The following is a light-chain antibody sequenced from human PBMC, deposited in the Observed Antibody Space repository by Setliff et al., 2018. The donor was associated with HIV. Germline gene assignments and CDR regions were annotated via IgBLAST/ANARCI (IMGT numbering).Light chain of an antibody. J-gene: IGLJ2*01. V-gene: IGLV2-14*02. CDR3: SSYTSSSTL. CDR2: AVS. CDR1: SSDVGSYNL. Sequence: QSALPQPASVSGSPGQSITLSCTGTSSDVGSYNLVSWYQHHPGKAPKLMIYAVSNRPSGVSNRFSGSKSGNTASLTISGLQAEDEADYYCSSYTSSSTLFGGGTK.